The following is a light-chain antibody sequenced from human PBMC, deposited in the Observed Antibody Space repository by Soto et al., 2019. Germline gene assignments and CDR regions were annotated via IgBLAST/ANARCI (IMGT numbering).Light chain of an antibody. Sequence: IVMTQSPGTLSVSPGERATLSCSASQSVGTNLAWYQQRPGQAPRLLVYGASTRASGIPPRFSGSGSGTDFTLTISSLQSEDFAVYYCQQRSNWPPITFGQGTRLQIK. CDR3: QQRSNWPPIT. CDR2: GAS. V-gene: IGKV3-15*01. CDR1: QSVGTN. J-gene: IGKJ5*01.